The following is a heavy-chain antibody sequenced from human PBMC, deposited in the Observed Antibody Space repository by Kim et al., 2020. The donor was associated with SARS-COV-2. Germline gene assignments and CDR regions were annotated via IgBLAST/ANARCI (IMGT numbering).Heavy chain of an antibody. Sequence: SETLSLTCTVSGGSISSSSYYWGWIRQPPGKGLEWIGSIYYSGSTYYNPSLKSRVTISVDTSKNQFSLKLSSVTAADTAVYYCARRQWLVELGYFDYWGQGTLVTVSS. CDR1: GGSISSSSYY. J-gene: IGHJ4*02. V-gene: IGHV4-39*01. D-gene: IGHD6-19*01. CDR3: ARRQWLVELGYFDY. CDR2: IYYSGST.